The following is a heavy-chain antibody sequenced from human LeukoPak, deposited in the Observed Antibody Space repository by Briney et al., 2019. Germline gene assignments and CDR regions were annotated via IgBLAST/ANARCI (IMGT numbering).Heavy chain of an antibody. J-gene: IGHJ4*02. Sequence: GGSLRLSCAASGFTLSSYWMNWVRQAPGKGLEWVANIKQDGSEKYYVDSVMGRFTISRDNAKNSLYLQMNSLRAEDTAVYYCARVQWELRGVGSYFDYWGQGTLVTVSS. V-gene: IGHV3-7*01. CDR2: IKQDGSEK. CDR3: ARVQWELRGVGSYFDY. D-gene: IGHD1-26*01. CDR1: GFTLSSYW.